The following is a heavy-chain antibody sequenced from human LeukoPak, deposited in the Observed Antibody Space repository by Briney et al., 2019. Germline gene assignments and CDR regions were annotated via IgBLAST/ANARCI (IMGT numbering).Heavy chain of an antibody. CDR3: AFGLGMEYYFDY. V-gene: IGHV1-69*13. D-gene: IGHD3/OR15-3a*01. Sequence: GASVKVSCKASGDNFSTYAISWVRQAPGQGLEWMGGIVPLFGTASYAENFQGRITLTAEDESTTTVYMELSSLTSEDTAVYYCAFGLGMEYYFDYWGQGTLVTVSS. J-gene: IGHJ4*02. CDR1: GDNFSTYA. CDR2: IVPLFGTA.